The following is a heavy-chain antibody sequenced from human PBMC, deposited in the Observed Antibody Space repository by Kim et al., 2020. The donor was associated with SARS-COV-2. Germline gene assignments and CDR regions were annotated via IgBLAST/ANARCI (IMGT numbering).Heavy chain of an antibody. CDR2: ISSSSSYI. V-gene: IGHV3-21*01. CDR3: ASDSNYYYYYGMDV. CDR1: GFTFSSYS. J-gene: IGHJ6*02. Sequence: GGSLRLSCAASGFTFSSYSMNWVRQAPGKGLEWVSSISSSSSYIYYADSVKGRFTISRDNAKNSLYLQMNSLRAEDTAVDYCASDSNYYYYYGMDVWGQGTTVTVSS.